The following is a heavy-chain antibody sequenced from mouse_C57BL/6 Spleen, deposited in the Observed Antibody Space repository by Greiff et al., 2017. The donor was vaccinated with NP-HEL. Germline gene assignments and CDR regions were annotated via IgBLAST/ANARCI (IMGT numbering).Heavy chain of an antibody. CDR1: GYAFSSSW. CDR2: IYPGDGDT. J-gene: IGHJ4*01. CDR3: AREPYDGFPYYAMDY. Sequence: QVQLKESGPELVKPGASVKISCKASGYAFSSSWMNWVRQRPGKGLEWIGRIYPGDGDTNYNGKFKAKATLTADKSSSTAYMQLSSLTSEDSAVYFGAREPYDGFPYYAMDYWGQGTSVTVSS. V-gene: IGHV1-82*01. D-gene: IGHD2-3*01.